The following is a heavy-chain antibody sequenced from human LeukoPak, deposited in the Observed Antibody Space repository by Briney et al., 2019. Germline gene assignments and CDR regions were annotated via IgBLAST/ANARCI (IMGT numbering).Heavy chain of an antibody. D-gene: IGHD1-26*01. Sequence: PGGSLRLSCAASGFTLSSYAMSWVRQAPGKGLEWVSGISCDGGTFYPDSVKGRFTISRDNSKNTLYLQMNSLRAEDTALYYCAKAGSIRFDYWGQGTLVTVSS. J-gene: IGHJ4*02. CDR3: AKAGSIRFDY. V-gene: IGHV3-23*01. CDR2: ISCDGGT. CDR1: GFTLSSYA.